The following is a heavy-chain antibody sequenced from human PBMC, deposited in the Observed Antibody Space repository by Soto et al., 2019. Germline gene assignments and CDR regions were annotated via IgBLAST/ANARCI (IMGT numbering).Heavy chain of an antibody. Sequence: ASVKVSCKASGGTFSSYAISWVRQAPGQGLEWMGGIIPIFGTANYAQKFQGRVTITADKSTSTAYMELSSLRSEDTAVYYCAVIRTPGYYYGMDVWGQGXTVTVYS. CDR1: GGTFSSYA. J-gene: IGHJ6*02. D-gene: IGHD3-10*01. V-gene: IGHV1-69*06. CDR3: AVIRTPGYYYGMDV. CDR2: IIPIFGTA.